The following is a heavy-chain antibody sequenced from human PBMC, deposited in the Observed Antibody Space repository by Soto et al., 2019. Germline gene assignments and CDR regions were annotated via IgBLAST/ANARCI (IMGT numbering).Heavy chain of an antibody. V-gene: IGHV4-34*01. CDR3: ARAASGYPFDY. CDR1: GGSFSGYY. CDR2: INHSGST. J-gene: IGHJ4*02. D-gene: IGHD3-22*01. Sequence: SETLSLTCAVYGGSFSGYYWSWIRQPPGKGLEWIGEINHSGSTNYNPSLKSRVTISVDTSKNQFSLKLSSVTAADTAVYYCARAASGYPFDYWGQGTLVTVSS.